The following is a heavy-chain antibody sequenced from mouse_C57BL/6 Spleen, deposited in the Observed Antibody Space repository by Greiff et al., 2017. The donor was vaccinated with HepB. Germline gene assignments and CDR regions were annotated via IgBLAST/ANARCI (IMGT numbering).Heavy chain of an antibody. CDR1: GFTFSSYA. CDR2: ISDGGSYT. J-gene: IGHJ3*01. V-gene: IGHV5-4*01. Sequence: EVKLMESGGGLVKPGGSLKLSCAASGFTFSSYAMSWVRQTPEKRLEWVATISDGGSYTYYPDNVKGRFTISRDNAKNNLYLQMSHLESEDTAMYYCARDRLFAYWGQGTLVTVSA. CDR3: ARDRLFAY. D-gene: IGHD2-13*01.